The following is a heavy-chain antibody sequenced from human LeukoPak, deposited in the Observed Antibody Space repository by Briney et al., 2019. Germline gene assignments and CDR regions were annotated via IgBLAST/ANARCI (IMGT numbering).Heavy chain of an antibody. Sequence: GASVKVSCKASGYTFTGYYMHWVRQAPGQGLEWMGRINPNSGGTNYAQKFQGRVTMTRDTSISTAYMELSRLRSDDTAVYYCARDSRLGYDFWSGYSDYWGQGTLVTVSS. CDR1: GYTFTGYY. D-gene: IGHD3-3*01. V-gene: IGHV1-2*06. J-gene: IGHJ4*02. CDR3: ARDSRLGYDFWSGYSDY. CDR2: INPNSGGT.